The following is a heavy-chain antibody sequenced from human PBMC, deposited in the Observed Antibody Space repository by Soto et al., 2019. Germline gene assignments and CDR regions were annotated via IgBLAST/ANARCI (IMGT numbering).Heavy chain of an antibody. CDR3: AKRVTSALAAADFDY. CDR1: GFTFISYA. Sequence: GGSLRLSCAASGFTFISYAISWVRQAPWKGLEWVSAISGSGVSTYYADSVKGRFTISRDNSKNTLYLQMNSLRAEDTAVYYCAKRVTSALAAADFDYCGQGNLVTLSS. D-gene: IGHD6-19*01. V-gene: IGHV3-23*01. CDR2: ISGSGVST. J-gene: IGHJ4*02.